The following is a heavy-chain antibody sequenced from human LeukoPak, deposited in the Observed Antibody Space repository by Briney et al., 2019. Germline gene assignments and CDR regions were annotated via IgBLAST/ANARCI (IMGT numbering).Heavy chain of an antibody. V-gene: IGHV3-48*01. CDR3: ARGEGYCSGGSCQIDYYYYYMDV. D-gene: IGHD2-15*01. J-gene: IGHJ6*03. Sequence: GGSLRLSCAASGFTFSSYSMTWVRQAPGKGLEWVSYITFTSSTIHYADSVKGRFTISRDNAKRSVYLQMNSLRADDTAVYYCARGEGYCSGGSCQIDYYYYYMDVWGKGTTVTVSS. CDR2: ITFTSSTI. CDR1: GFTFSSYS.